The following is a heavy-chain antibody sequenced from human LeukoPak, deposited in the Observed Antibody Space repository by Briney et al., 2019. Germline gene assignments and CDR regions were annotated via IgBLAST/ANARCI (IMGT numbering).Heavy chain of an antibody. D-gene: IGHD6-19*01. Sequence: GASVKVSCKASGGTFSSYAISWVRQAPGQGLEWMGGIIPIFCTANYAQKFQGRVTITADKSTSTAYMELNSLRSEDTAVYYCAREGYSSTPDYWGQGTLVTVSS. CDR1: GGTFSSYA. J-gene: IGHJ4*02. V-gene: IGHV1-69*06. CDR2: IIPIFCTA. CDR3: AREGYSSTPDY.